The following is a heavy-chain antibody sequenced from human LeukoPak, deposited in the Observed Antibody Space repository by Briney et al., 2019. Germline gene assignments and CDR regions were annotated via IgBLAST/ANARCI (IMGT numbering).Heavy chain of an antibody. CDR2: INPNSGGT. V-gene: IGHV1-2*02. J-gene: IGHJ4*02. D-gene: IGHD6-19*01. Sequence: ASVKVSCKASGYTFTGYYMHWVRQAPGQGLEWMGWINPNSGGTNYAQKFQGRVTITADKSTSTAYMELSSLRSEDTAVYYCARVLHLGSSGRGYYDYWGQGTLVTVSS. CDR1: GYTFTGYY. CDR3: ARVLHLGSSGRGYYDY.